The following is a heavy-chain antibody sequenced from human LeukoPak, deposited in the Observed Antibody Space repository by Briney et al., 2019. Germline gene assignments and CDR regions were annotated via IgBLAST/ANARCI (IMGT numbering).Heavy chain of an antibody. CDR1: GGSISSSSYY. J-gene: IGHJ6*02. D-gene: IGHD3-10*01. CDR3: ASITMVRGALYGMDV. Sequence: PSETLSLTCTVSGGSISSSSYYWGWIRQPPGKGLEWIGSIYYSGSTYYNPSLKSRVTISVDTSKNQFSLKLSSVTAADTAVYYCASITMVRGALYGMDVWGQGTTVTVSS. CDR2: IYYSGST. V-gene: IGHV4-39*01.